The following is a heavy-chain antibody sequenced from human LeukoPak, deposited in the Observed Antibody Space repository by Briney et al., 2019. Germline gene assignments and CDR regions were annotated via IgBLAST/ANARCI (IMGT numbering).Heavy chain of an antibody. CDR1: GYTFTSYG. Sequence: RASVKVSCKASGYTFTSYGISWVRQAPGQGLEWMGWISAYNGNTNYAQKLQGRVTMTTDTSTSTAYMELRSLRSDDTAVYYCARGRSSPPGSGSTRYYFDYWGQGTLVTVSS. CDR2: ISAYNGNT. CDR3: ARGRSSPPGSGSTRYYFDY. J-gene: IGHJ4*02. V-gene: IGHV1-18*01. D-gene: IGHD3-10*01.